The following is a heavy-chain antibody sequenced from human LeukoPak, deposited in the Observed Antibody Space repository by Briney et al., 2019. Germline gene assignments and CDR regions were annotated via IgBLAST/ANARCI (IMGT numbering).Heavy chain of an antibody. J-gene: IGHJ4*02. Sequence: SETLSLTCTVSGGSISSSSYYWGWIRQPPGKGLEWIGSIYYSGSTYYNPSLKSRVIISVDTSKNQFPLKLSSVTAADTAVYYCARSGKQWLDTRSHFDYWGQGTLVTVSS. CDR3: ARSGKQWLDTRSHFDY. D-gene: IGHD6-19*01. V-gene: IGHV4-39*06. CDR2: IYYSGST. CDR1: GGSISSSSYY.